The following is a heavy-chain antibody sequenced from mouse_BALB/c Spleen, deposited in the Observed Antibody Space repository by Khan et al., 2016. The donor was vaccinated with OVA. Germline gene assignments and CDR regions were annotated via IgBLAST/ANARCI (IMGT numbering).Heavy chain of an antibody. D-gene: IGHD1-1*02. V-gene: IGHV1S132*01. CDR2: IFPGTGTT. Sequence: QVQLQQPGAELVKPGASVKLSCKTSGSTFTSYWIPWVKQRPGQGLGWIGQIFPGTGTTYYNENFKGKATLTVDTSSSTAYMQLSSLTSEDSAVYFCARGYCGNYEFVYWAKGLWSLSLQ. CDR3: ARGYCGNYEFVY. J-gene: IGHJ3*01. CDR1: GSTFTSYW.